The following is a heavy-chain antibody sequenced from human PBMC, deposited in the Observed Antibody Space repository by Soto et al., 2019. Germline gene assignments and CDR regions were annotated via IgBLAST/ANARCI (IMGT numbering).Heavy chain of an antibody. CDR3: ARDKITGLFDY. J-gene: IGHJ4*02. CDR1: GGSFSGYY. CDR2: INHSGST. Sequence: QVQLQQWGAGLLKPSETLSLTCAVYGGSFSGYYWTWIRQPPGTGLEWIGEINHSGSTNYNPSLKSRVPISVDTFKNQFSLKLTSVTAADTAVYYCARDKITGLFDYWGQGPRVTVSS. D-gene: IGHD2-8*02. V-gene: IGHV4-34*01.